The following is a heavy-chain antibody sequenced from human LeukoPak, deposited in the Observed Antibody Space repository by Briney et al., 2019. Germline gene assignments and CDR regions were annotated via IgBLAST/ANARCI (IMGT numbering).Heavy chain of an antibody. J-gene: IGHJ4*02. D-gene: IGHD5-24*01. CDR3: ARRRDGYNYFDY. V-gene: IGHV4-59*01. Sequence: SQTLSLTCTVSGGSISSYYWSWIRHPPRNGLEWIGYIYYSGSTNYNPSLKSRVTISVDTSKTQFSLKLSSVTAADTAVYYCARRRDGYNYFDYWGQGTLVTVSS. CDR1: GGSISSYY. CDR2: IYYSGST.